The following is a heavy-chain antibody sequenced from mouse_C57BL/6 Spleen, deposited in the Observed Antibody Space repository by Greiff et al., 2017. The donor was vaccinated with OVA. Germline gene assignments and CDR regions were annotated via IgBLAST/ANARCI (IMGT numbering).Heavy chain of an antibody. Sequence: QVQLQQPGAELVKPGASVKLSCKASGYTFTSYWMHWVKQRPGQGLEWIGMIHPNSGSTNYNEKFKSKATLTVDKSSSTAYMQLSSLTSEDSAVYYCARYGFQYGSSYAMDYWGQGTSVTVSS. CDR1: GYTFTSYW. J-gene: IGHJ4*01. D-gene: IGHD1-1*01. CDR3: ARYGFQYGSSYAMDY. CDR2: IHPNSGST. V-gene: IGHV1-64*01.